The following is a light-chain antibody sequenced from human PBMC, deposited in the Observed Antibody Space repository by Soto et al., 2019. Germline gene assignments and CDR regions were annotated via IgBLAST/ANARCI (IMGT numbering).Light chain of an antibody. CDR3: QTWGSGIVV. J-gene: IGLJ2*01. V-gene: IGLV4-69*01. CDR1: SGHSNYA. CDR2: LNSDGSH. Sequence: QSVLTQSPSASASLGASVKLTCTLSSGHSNYATAWHQLQSEKGPRYLMKLNSDGSHSKGDGIPDRFSGSSSGAERYLTIPSLQSEDEADYYGQTWGSGIVVFGGGTKLTVL.